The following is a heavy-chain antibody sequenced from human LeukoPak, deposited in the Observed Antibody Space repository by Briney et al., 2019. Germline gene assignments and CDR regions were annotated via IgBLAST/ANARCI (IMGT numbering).Heavy chain of an antibody. Sequence: ASVKVSCKASGYTFTGYYMHWVRQAPGQGLEWMGWINPNSGGTNYAQKFQGRVTMTRDTSISTAYMELSRLRSDDTAVYYCARVPAVAGNKYIDYWGQGTLVTVSS. J-gene: IGHJ4*02. CDR2: INPNSGGT. V-gene: IGHV1-2*02. CDR3: ARVPAVAGNKYIDY. D-gene: IGHD6-19*01. CDR1: GYTFTGYY.